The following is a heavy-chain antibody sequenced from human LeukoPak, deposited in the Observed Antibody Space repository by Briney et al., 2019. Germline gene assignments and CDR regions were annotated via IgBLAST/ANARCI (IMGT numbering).Heavy chain of an antibody. V-gene: IGHV3-74*01. CDR1: GFTFSSYW. CDR3: ARLAARDAFDI. D-gene: IGHD6-6*01. Sequence: GGSLRLSCAASGFTFSSYWMHWVRQAPGKGLVWVSRINTDGSSTSYADSVKGRFTISRDNAKNTLYLQMNSLRAEDTAVYYCARLAARDAFDIWGQGTMVTVSS. J-gene: IGHJ3*02. CDR2: INTDGSST.